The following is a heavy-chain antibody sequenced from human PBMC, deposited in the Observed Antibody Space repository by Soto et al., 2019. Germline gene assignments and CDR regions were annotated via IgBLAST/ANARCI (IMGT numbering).Heavy chain of an antibody. J-gene: IGHJ3*02. Sequence: PSETLSLTCSVSGGSISTYWSWIRQPPGKGLEWLGYIFYSGSTTYNPSLKSRVTISIDTSKNQFSLKLSSVTAADTAVYYCARHLIRITIFGVVIKTPDAFDIWGQGTMVTVSS. CDR3: ARHLIRITIFGVVIKTPDAFDI. CDR1: GGSISTY. D-gene: IGHD3-3*01. V-gene: IGHV4-59*08. CDR2: IFYSGST.